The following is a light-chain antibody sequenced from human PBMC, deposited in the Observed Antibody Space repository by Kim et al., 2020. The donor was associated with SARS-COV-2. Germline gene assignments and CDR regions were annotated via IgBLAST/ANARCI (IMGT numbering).Light chain of an antibody. CDR3: QQSYSTPPEDS. CDR2: AAS. V-gene: IGKV1-39*01. Sequence: SVGDRVTITCRARQSISSYLNWYQQKPGKAPKLLIYAASSLQSGVPSRFSGSGSGTDFTLTISSLQPEDFATYYCQQSYSTPPEDSFGQGTKLEI. J-gene: IGKJ2*03. CDR1: QSISSY.